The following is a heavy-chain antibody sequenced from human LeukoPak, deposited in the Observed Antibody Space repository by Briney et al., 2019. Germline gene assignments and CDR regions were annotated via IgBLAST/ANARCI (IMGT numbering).Heavy chain of an antibody. CDR1: GYTVTDYY. CDR3: AREEQGTVGATISDY. V-gene: IGHV1-2*02. Sequence: ASVKVSCKASGYTVTDYYMHWVGQPPGRGRDGMGWINPNSGGTNYAQKVQGRVTMTRDTSISTAYMELSRLRSDDTAVYYCAREEQGTVGATISDYWGQGTLVTVSS. D-gene: IGHD1-26*01. J-gene: IGHJ4*02. CDR2: INPNSGGT.